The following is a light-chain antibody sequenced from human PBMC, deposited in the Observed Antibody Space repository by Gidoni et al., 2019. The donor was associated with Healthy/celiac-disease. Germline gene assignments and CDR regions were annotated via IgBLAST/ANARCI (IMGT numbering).Light chain of an antibody. CDR2: DAS. Sequence: EIVLTQSPATLSLSPGERATLSCRASQSVSSYLAWYQQKPGQAPRLLIYDASNRATGIPARFSGSGSGTDFTLTISSLEPEDFAVYYCQQRSNWPPALTCXGXTKVEIK. V-gene: IGKV3-11*01. J-gene: IGKJ4*01. CDR1: QSVSSY. CDR3: QQRSNWPPALT.